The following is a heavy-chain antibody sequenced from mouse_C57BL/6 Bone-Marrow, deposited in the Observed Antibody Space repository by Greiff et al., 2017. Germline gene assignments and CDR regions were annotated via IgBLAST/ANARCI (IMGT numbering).Heavy chain of an antibody. CDR2: IWSGGST. Sequence: QVQLQQSGPGLVQPSQSLSITCTVSGFSLTSYGVHWVRQSPGKGLEWLGVIWSGGSTDYNAAFISRLSISKDNSKSKVFFKMNSLQADDTAIYCCDRDLKGLYAMDYWGQGTSVTVSS. CDR1: GFSLTSYG. J-gene: IGHJ4*01. D-gene: IGHD1-3*01. CDR3: DRDLKGLYAMDY. V-gene: IGHV2-2*01.